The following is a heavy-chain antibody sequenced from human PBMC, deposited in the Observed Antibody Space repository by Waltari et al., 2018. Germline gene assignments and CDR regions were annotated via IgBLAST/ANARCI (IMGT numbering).Heavy chain of an antibody. CDR2: INHSGST. Sequence: QVQLQQWGAGLLKPSETLSLTCAVYGGSFSGYYWSWIRQPPGKGLEWIGEINHSGSTNSNPSLKSRVTISVDTSKNQFSLKLSSVTAADTAVYYCARAVYYDFWSGYYHGYDYFDYWGQGTLVTVSS. CDR3: ARAVYYDFWSGYYHGYDYFDY. CDR1: GGSFSGYY. D-gene: IGHD3-3*01. V-gene: IGHV4-34*01. J-gene: IGHJ4*02.